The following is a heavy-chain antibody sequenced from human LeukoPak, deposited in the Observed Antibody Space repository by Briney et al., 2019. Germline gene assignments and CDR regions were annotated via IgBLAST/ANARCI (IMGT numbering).Heavy chain of an antibody. CDR3: ARDLYNWQFDY. D-gene: IGHD1-20*01. Sequence: PGGSLRLSCAASGFTFSGYWMHWVRQAPGKGLVWVSRINGDGSSTSYADSVKGRFTISRDNAKNTLFLQMNSLRTEDTAVYYCARDLYNWQFDYWGQGTLVTVSS. CDR1: GFTFSGYW. CDR2: INGDGSST. V-gene: IGHV3-74*01. J-gene: IGHJ4*02.